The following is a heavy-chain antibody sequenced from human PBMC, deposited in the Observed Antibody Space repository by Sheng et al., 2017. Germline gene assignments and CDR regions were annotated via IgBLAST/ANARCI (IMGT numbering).Heavy chain of an antibody. CDR1: GASINSGNYY. CDR3: ARAYCSGSSCDSFDY. D-gene: IGHD2-15*01. CDR2: IYTSAST. V-gene: IGHV4-61*02. J-gene: IGHJ4*02. Sequence: QVQLQESGPGLVKPSQTLSLTCIVSGASINSGNYYWSWIRQPAGKGLEWIGRIYTSASTNYNPSLKSRVTISLDTSKNQFSLKLSSVTAADTAVYYCARAYCSGSSCDSFDYWGQGTLVTVS.